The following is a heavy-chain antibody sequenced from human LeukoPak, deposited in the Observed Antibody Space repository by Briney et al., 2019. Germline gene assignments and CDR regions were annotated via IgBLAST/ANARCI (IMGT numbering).Heavy chain of an antibody. Sequence: PGGSLRLSCAASGFTFSSYGMHWVRQAPGKGLEWVAFIRYDGSNKYYADSVKGRFTISRDNSKNTPYLQMNSLRAEDTAVYYCAKDGTVVAAIVGGDFDYWGQGTLVTVSS. CDR2: IRYDGSNK. D-gene: IGHD2-15*01. CDR3: AKDGTVVAAIVGGDFDY. V-gene: IGHV3-30*02. J-gene: IGHJ4*02. CDR1: GFTFSSYG.